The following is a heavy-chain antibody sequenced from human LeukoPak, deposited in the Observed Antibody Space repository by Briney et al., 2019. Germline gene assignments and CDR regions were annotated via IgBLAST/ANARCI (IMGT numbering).Heavy chain of an antibody. CDR1: GFTFSSYW. V-gene: IGHV3-7*01. CDR3: ARSLTIPRSGEFDY. D-gene: IGHD3-3*01. J-gene: IGHJ4*02. CDR2: IKQEGSEK. Sequence: GGSLRLSCAASGFTFSSYWMSWVRQAPGKGLEWVANIKQEGSEKYYVDSVKGRFTISRDNAKNSLYLQMNSLRAEDTAVYYCARSLTIPRSGEFDYWGQGTLVTVSS.